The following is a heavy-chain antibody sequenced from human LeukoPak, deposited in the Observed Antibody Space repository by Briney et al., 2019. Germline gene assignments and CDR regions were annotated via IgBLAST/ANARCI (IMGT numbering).Heavy chain of an antibody. CDR2: ISTTGSSI. Sequence: GGSLRLSCSASGLTLSRYSMHWVRQAPGKGLEWVSYISTTGSSITYADSVKGRFTISRDNAKNSLYLHMNSLRADDTAVYYCARGGVYGSRSLPDYWGQGTLVTVSS. V-gene: IGHV3-48*01. CDR1: GLTLSRYS. D-gene: IGHD3-10*01. CDR3: ARGGVYGSRSLPDY. J-gene: IGHJ4*02.